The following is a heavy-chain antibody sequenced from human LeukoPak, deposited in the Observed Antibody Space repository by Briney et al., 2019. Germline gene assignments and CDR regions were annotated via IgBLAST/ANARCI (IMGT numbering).Heavy chain of an antibody. CDR2: ISAYNGNT. Sequence: ASVKVSCKASGGTFSSYAISWVRQAPGQGLEWMGWISAYNGNTNYAQKLQGRVTMTTDTSTSTAYMELRSLRSDDTAVYYCARMVDSGYARIDYWGQGTLVTVSS. D-gene: IGHD5-12*01. CDR1: GGTFSSYA. CDR3: ARMVDSGYARIDY. V-gene: IGHV1-18*01. J-gene: IGHJ4*02.